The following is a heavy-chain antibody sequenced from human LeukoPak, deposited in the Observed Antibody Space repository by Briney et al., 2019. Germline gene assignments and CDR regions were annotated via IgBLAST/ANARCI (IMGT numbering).Heavy chain of an antibody. CDR3: ARRYSSSWSHSYYYYMDV. CDR1: GGSFSDYY. Sequence: SETLSLTCAVYGGSFSDYYWSWIRQPPGKGLEWIGEINHSGSTNYNPSLKSRVTISVDTSKNQFSLKLSSVTAADTVVYYCARRYSSSWSHSYYYYMDVWGKGTTVTVSS. D-gene: IGHD6-13*01. V-gene: IGHV4-34*01. J-gene: IGHJ6*03. CDR2: INHSGST.